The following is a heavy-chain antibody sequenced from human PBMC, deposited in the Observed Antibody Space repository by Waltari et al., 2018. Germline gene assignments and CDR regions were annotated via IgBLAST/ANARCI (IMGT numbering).Heavy chain of an antibody. Sequence: EVQLLESGGGLIQPGDSLRLSCAASGFNFGSYAMGWVRQAPGKGTQGVSAVRGGSGRRDYTSSVGGRLTISRDNSNNTLLLQMNSLRGKDTAVYYCVRGHRFVAGRGQGLYFPYWGPGTLVVVSS. V-gene: IGHV3-23*01. CDR3: VRGHRFVAGRGQGLYFPY. J-gene: IGHJ4*02. CDR1: GFNFGSYA. D-gene: IGHD6-19*01. CDR2: VRGGSGRR.